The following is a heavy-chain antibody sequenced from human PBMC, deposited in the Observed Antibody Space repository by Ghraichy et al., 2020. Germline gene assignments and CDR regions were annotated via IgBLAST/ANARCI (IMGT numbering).Heavy chain of an antibody. CDR1: GGSISSSSYY. CDR2: IYYSGST. D-gene: IGHD3-3*01. CDR3: ARRSLILEWTNNWFDP. Sequence: SETLSLTCTVSGGSISSSSYYWGWIRQPPGKGLEWIGSIYYSGSTYYNPSLKSRVTISVDMSKNQFSLKLSSVTAADTAVYYCARRSLILEWTNNWFDPWGQGTLVTVSS. J-gene: IGHJ5*02. V-gene: IGHV4-39*01.